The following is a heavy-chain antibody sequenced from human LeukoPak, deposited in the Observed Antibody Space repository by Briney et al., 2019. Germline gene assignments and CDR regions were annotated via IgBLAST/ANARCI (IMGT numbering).Heavy chain of an antibody. CDR3: ARDGTQPYDFWSGYLSPRGMDV. Sequence: SQTLSLTCTVSGGSISSGDYYWSWIRQPPGKGLEWIGYIYYSGSTYYTPSLKSRVTISVDTSKNQFSLKLSSVTAADTAVYYCARDGTQPYDFWSGYLSPRGMDVWGQGTTVTVSS. J-gene: IGHJ6*02. V-gene: IGHV4-30-4*01. CDR2: IYYSGST. CDR1: GGSISSGDYY. D-gene: IGHD3-3*01.